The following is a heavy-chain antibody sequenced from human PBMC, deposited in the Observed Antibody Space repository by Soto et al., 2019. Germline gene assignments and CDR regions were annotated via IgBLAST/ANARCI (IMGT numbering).Heavy chain of an antibody. CDR3: ARDSSGWQGFWYFDL. CDR2: ISSSSSTI. Sequence: EVQLVESGGGLVQPGGSLRLSCAASGFTFSSYSMNWVRQAPGKGLEWVSYISSSSSTIYYADSVKGRFTISRDNAKNLLYLQMNSLRDEDTAVYYCARDSSGWQGFWYFDLWGRGTLVTVSS. V-gene: IGHV3-48*02. D-gene: IGHD6-19*01. CDR1: GFTFSSYS. J-gene: IGHJ2*01.